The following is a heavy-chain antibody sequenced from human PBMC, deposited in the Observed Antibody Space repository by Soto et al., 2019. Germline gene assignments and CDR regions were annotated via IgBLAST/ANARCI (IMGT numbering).Heavy chain of an antibody. V-gene: IGHV3-30-3*01. J-gene: IGHJ6*02. CDR3: ARVLPRGYYYGMDV. CDR1: GFTFSSYA. CDR2: ISYDGSNK. Sequence: GGSLRLSCAASGFTFSSYAMHWVRQAPGKGLEWVAVISYDGSNKYYADSVKGRFTISRDNSKNTLYLQMNSLRAEDTAVYYCARVLPRGYYYGMDVWGQGTTVTVSS. D-gene: IGHD1-26*01.